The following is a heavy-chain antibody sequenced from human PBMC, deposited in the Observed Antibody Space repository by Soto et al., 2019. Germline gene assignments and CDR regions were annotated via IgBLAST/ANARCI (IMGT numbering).Heavy chain of an antibody. D-gene: IGHD2-21*01. CDR3: ARGRGDFDA. V-gene: IGHV4-34*01. CDR1: GASLSDNY. CDR2: INHSGNT. J-gene: IGHJ5*02. Sequence: SSETLSLTCAVYGASLSDNYCNWLRQPPGKGLEWIGEINHSGNTNYNPSLRSRVTISIDTSKNQLSLNLRSVSAADTAVYYCARGRGDFDAWGQGTPVTVS.